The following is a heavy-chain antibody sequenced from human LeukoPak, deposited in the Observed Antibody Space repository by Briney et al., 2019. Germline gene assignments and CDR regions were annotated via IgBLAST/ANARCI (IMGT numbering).Heavy chain of an antibody. D-gene: IGHD3-3*01. Sequence: SETLSLTCTVSGGSISSYYWSWIRQPPGKGLEWIGYIYYSGSTNYNPSLTSRVTISVDTSKNQFSLKLSSVTAADTAVYYCARGATIFVDYWGQGTLVTVSS. V-gene: IGHV4-59*01. CDR2: IYYSGST. CDR1: GGSISSYY. CDR3: ARGATIFVDY. J-gene: IGHJ4*02.